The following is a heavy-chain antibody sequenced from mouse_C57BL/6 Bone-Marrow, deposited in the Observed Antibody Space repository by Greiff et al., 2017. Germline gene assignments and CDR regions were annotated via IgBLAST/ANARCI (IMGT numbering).Heavy chain of an antibody. J-gene: IGHJ4*01. CDR2: IDPSDSYT. V-gene: IGHV1-59*01. D-gene: IGHD2-5*01. CDR3: ARGPYYSNYDAMDY. Sequence: VQLQQPGAELVRPGTSVKLSCKASGYTFTSYWMHWVKQRPGQGLEWIGVIDPSDSYTNYNQKFKGKATLTVDTSSSTAYMQLSSLTSEDSAVYYCARGPYYSNYDAMDYSGQGTSVTVSS. CDR1: GYTFTSYW.